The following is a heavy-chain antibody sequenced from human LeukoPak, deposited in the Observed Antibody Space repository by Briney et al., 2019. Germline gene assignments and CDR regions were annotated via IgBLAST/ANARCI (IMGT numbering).Heavy chain of an antibody. J-gene: IGHJ4*02. V-gene: IGHV3-64D*09. CDR2: ISSNGGST. CDR3: VKADYYDSSGYDDDY. Sequence: GGSLRLSCSASAFTVSSDAMQWVRHAPGKGLEYVSAISSNGGSTYYADSVKGRFTISRDNSMNTLYLQMSSLRAEDTAVYYCVKADYYDSSGYDDDYWGQGTLVTVSS. D-gene: IGHD3-22*01. CDR1: AFTVSSDA.